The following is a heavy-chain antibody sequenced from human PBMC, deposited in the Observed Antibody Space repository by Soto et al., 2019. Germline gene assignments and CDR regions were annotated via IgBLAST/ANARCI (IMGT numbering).Heavy chain of an antibody. CDR1: GFTFSGSA. D-gene: IGHD4-4*01. J-gene: IGHJ2*01. CDR3: TRQNSNYWYFDL. Sequence: EVQLVESGGGLVQPGGSLKLSCAASGFTFSGSAMHWVRQASGKGLEWVGRIRSKANSYATAYAASVKGRFTISRDDSKNTAYLQMNSLKTEDTAVYYSTRQNSNYWYFDLWGRGTLVTVSS. CDR2: IRSKANSYAT. V-gene: IGHV3-73*02.